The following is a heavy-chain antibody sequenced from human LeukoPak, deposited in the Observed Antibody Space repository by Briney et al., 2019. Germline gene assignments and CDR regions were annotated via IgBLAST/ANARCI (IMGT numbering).Heavy chain of an antibody. CDR3: ATHGGYCSGGSCYTVH. Sequence: GGSLRLSCAASGFTFSSYWMSWGRQARGKGLEWVANIRQDGSEKYYVDSVKGRFTISRDNAGNSLYLQMNSLRAEDTAVYYCATHGGYCSGGSCYTVHWGQGTLVTVSS. J-gene: IGHJ4*02. CDR1: GFTFSSYW. V-gene: IGHV3-7*01. D-gene: IGHD2-15*01. CDR2: IRQDGSEK.